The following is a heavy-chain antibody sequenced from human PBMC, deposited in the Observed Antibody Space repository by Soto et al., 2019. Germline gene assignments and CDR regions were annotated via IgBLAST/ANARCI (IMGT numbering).Heavy chain of an antibody. J-gene: IGHJ5*02. CDR3: ARGVRRAWFDP. Sequence: QVQLHQWGAGLLKPSETLSLTCAVYGGSFNGYFWSWIRQSPGKGLEWVGQINYSGSTNYNPSLKSRVSISLDTSKNQFSLKLSSVTAADTAVYYCARGVRRAWFDPWGQGTLVTVSS. V-gene: IGHV4-34*01. D-gene: IGHD3-10*02. CDR1: GGSFNGYF. CDR2: INYSGST.